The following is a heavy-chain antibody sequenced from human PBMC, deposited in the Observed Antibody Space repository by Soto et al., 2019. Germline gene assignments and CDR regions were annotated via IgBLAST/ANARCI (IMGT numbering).Heavy chain of an antibody. D-gene: IGHD3-10*01. CDR2: ISAYNGNT. Sequence: QVQLVQSGAEVKKPGASAKVSCKASGYTFTSYGISWVRQAPGQGLEWMGWISAYNGNTNYAQKLQGRVTMTTDTHTSSAYRELRSLRSDDTAVYYCARAPYYYGSGSYSPPYYCYMDVWGKGTTVTVSS. CDR3: ARAPYYYGSGSYSPPYYCYMDV. CDR1: GYTFTSYG. J-gene: IGHJ6*03. V-gene: IGHV1-18*01.